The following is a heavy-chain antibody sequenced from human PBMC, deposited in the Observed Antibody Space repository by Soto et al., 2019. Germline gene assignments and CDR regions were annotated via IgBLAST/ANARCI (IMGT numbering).Heavy chain of an antibody. CDR1: GGTFNSSG. Sequence: QVQLVQSGAEVKKPGSSVKVSCKASGGTFNSSGISWVRQAPGQGLEWMGGIIPIVGTADYAQKFQDRITITADEATSTAYMELSSLRSEDTAMYYCARDIYSAAAPGLTLLFFDLWGRGALGTVSS. J-gene: IGHJ2*01. CDR2: IIPIVGTA. D-gene: IGHD6-13*01. V-gene: IGHV1-69*01. CDR3: ARDIYSAAAPGLTLLFFDL.